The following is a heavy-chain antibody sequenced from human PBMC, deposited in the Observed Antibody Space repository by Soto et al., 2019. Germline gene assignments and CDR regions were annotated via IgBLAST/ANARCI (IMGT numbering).Heavy chain of an antibody. J-gene: IGHJ6*02. Sequence: ASVKVSCKASGGTFNSYAISWVRQAPGQGLEWMGGIIPIFGTANYAQKFQGRVTITADESTSTAYMELSSLRSEDTAVYYCARDRYGIFKYYYYGMDVWGQGTTVTVSS. V-gene: IGHV1-69*13. D-gene: IGHD2-15*01. CDR2: IIPIFGTA. CDR1: GGTFNSYA. CDR3: ARDRYGIFKYYYYGMDV.